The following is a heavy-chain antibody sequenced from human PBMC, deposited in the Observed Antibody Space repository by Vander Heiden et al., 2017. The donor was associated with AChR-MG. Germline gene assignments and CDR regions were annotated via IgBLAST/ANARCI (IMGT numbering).Heavy chain of an antibody. V-gene: IGHV3-33*01. CDR2: IWYDGSNK. D-gene: IGHD3-10*01. CDR3: AREGAYYYGSGNFYPNWFDP. Sequence: QVQLVESGGGVVQPGGSLGLPCAAPGFTFSSLARTWVRPAPGKGLEWVAGIWYDGSNKYYTDSVKGRFTISRDNSKNTLYLQMNSLRAEDTAVYYCAREGAYYYGSGNFYPNWFDPWGQGTLVTVSS. J-gene: IGHJ5*02. CDR1: GFTFSSLA.